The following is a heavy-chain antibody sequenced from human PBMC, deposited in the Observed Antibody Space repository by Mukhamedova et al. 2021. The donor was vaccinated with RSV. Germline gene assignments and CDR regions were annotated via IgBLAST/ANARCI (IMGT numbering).Heavy chain of an antibody. V-gene: IGHV3-23*01. CDR2: GDIT. D-gene: IGHD4-17*01. Sequence: GDITYYADSVMGRVTMSRDNSKNMVDLQMNSLRAEDTAVYYCAKGASTVATRHFDYWGQGTLVTVSS. J-gene: IGHJ4*02. CDR3: AKGASTVATRHFDY.